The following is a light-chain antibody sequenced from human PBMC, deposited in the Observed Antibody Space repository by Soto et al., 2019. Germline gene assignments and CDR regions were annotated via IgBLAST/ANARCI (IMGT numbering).Light chain of an antibody. Sequence: DIQMTQSPSILSASVGDSVTITCRASQSVSRWLAWYQQKPGKAPKLLIYDASSLNSGVPSRFSGSQSGTEFTLTITSLLPDDFATYFCQQYSSYSLPTFGGGTKGDIK. CDR1: QSVSRW. CDR2: DAS. V-gene: IGKV1-5*01. J-gene: IGKJ4*01. CDR3: QQYSSYSLPT.